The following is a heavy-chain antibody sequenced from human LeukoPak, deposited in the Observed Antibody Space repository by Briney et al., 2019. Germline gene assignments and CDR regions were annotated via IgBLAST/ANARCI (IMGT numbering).Heavy chain of an antibody. Sequence: SETLSLTCTVSGGSSTSYYWGWIRQPPGKGLEWIGSIFRTGSTYYSASLKSRVSISVDTSKNHIALKLTSVTASDTAVYFCARRVGFYGSGSLNYFDPWGQGILVSVS. CDR1: GGSSTSYY. V-gene: IGHV4-39*02. CDR2: IFRTGST. D-gene: IGHD3-10*01. CDR3: ARRVGFYGSGSLNYFDP. J-gene: IGHJ5*01.